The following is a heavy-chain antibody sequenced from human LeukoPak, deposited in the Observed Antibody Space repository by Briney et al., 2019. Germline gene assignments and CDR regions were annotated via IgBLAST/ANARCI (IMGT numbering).Heavy chain of an antibody. J-gene: IGHJ4*02. D-gene: IGHD3-3*01. CDR2: ISNDGSRK. CDR3: ARDRAWNYFDY. Sequence: GRSLRLSCAPSEFTFSRHGMHWVCQAPGKGLEWVAIISNDGSRKYYAHSVEGRFTISRDNSKNTLYLQMDSLRAEDTAVYYCARDRAWNYFDYWGQGTLVTVSS. CDR1: EFTFSRHG. V-gene: IGHV3-30*03.